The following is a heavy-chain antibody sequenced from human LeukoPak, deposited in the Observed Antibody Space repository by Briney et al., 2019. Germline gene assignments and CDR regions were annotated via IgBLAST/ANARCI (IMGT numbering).Heavy chain of an antibody. V-gene: IGHV1-2*02. J-gene: IGHJ4*02. D-gene: IGHD3-10*01. CDR1: GYTFTGYY. Sequence: ASVKVSCKASGYTFTGYYMHWVRQAPGQGLEWMGWINPNSGGTNYAQKFQGRVTMTRDTSISTAYMELSRLRSDDTAVYYCARAWGSGSYYPFDYWGQGTLVTASS. CDR2: INPNSGGT. CDR3: ARAWGSGSYYPFDY.